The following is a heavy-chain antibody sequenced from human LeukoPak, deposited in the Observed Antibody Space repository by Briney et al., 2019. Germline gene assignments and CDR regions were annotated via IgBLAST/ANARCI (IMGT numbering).Heavy chain of an antibody. CDR2: INPNSGGT. Sequence: ASVKVSCKASGYTFTGYYMHWVRQAPGQGLEWMGWINPNSGGTNYTQKFQGRVTMTRDTSISTAYMELSRLRSDDTAVYYCARASDYYYYMDVWGKGTTVTISS. J-gene: IGHJ6*03. CDR1: GYTFTGYY. V-gene: IGHV1-2*02. CDR3: ARASDYYYYMDV.